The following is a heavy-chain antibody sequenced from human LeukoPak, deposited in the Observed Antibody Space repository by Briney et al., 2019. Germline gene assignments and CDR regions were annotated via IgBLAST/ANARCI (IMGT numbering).Heavy chain of an antibody. V-gene: IGHV4-39*01. CDR3: ASPSKLVLSRGGSDI. D-gene: IGHD3-10*01. CDR2: IYFSET. CDR1: GASFSDTTYY. J-gene: IGHJ3*02. Sequence: PSETLSLTCTVSGASFSDTTYYWARIRQPPGKGLEWIGSIYFSETKYNPSLKSRISISGDTSKNQFSLKLSSVTAADTAVYYCASPSKLVLSRGGSDIWGQGTMVTVSA.